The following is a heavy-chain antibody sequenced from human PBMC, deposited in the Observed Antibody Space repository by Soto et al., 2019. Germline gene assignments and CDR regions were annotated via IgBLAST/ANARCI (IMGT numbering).Heavy chain of an antibody. Sequence: GGSLRLSCAASGFTVSSNYMSWVRQAPGKGLEWVSVIYSGGSTYYADSVKGRLTISRDNSKNTLYLQMNSLRAEDTAVYYCARGGYGDYVRAFDIWGQGTMVTVSS. CDR3: ARGGYGDYVRAFDI. J-gene: IGHJ3*02. CDR2: IYSGGST. CDR1: GFTVSSNY. D-gene: IGHD4-17*01. V-gene: IGHV3-66*01.